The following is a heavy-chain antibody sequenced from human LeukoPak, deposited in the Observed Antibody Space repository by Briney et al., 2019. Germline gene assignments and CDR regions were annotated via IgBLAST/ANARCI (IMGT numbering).Heavy chain of an antibody. J-gene: IGHJ4*02. CDR1: GGSISSYY. V-gene: IGHV4-59*08. CDR2: IYYSGST. CDR3: ARHEAAAGIDY. D-gene: IGHD6-13*01. Sequence: SETLSLTCTVSGGSISSYYWSWIRQPPGKGLEWIGYIYYSGSTNYNPSLKSRVTISVDTSKNQFSLKLSSVTAADTAVYCCARHEAAAGIDYWGQGTLVTVSS.